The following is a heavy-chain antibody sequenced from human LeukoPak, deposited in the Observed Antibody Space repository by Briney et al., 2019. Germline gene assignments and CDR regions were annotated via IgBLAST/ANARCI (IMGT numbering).Heavy chain of an antibody. J-gene: IGHJ4*02. D-gene: IGHD3-22*01. Sequence: PGRSLRLSYADSAFIVSNYWMQWVSQAPGKGLVWVSCVNSDRTITSHADSVGGRLTISRVTAKNPLYLQMNNLRAEDTAVYYCARGTIGYHYDTSGYHDYWGQGTLVTVSS. CDR3: ARGTIGYHYDTSGYHDY. V-gene: IGHV3-74*01. CDR2: VNSDRTIT. CDR1: AFIVSNYW.